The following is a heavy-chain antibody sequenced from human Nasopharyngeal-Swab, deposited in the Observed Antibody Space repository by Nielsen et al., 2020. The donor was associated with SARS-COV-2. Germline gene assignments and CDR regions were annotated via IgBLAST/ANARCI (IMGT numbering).Heavy chain of an antibody. V-gene: IGHV3-33*01. J-gene: IGHJ4*02. Sequence: GGSLRLSCAASGFTFSSHGMHWVRQAPGKGLEWVAVIWYDGSNKYYADSVKGRFTISRDNSKNTLYLQMNSLRAEDTAVYYCARGVPAAAFDYWGQGTLVTGLL. D-gene: IGHD2-2*01. CDR3: ARGVPAAAFDY. CDR1: GFTFSSHG. CDR2: IWYDGSNK.